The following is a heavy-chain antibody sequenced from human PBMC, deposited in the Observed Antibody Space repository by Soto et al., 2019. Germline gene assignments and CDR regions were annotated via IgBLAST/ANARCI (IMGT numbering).Heavy chain of an antibody. Sequence: ASVKVSCKASGYPFTTYGTSWVRQAPGQGLEWMGWISGYNGDTNYAQKFQGRVSMTIDTSTTIAYMELRSLTSDDTAIYYCAKNGQPPYYYYGLDVWGQGTKVTVSS. CDR2: ISGYNGDT. D-gene: IGHD2-8*01. J-gene: IGHJ6*02. V-gene: IGHV1-18*01. CDR1: GYPFTTYG. CDR3: AKNGQPPYYYYGLDV.